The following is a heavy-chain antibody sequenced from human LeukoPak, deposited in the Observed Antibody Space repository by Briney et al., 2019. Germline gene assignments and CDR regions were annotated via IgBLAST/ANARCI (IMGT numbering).Heavy chain of an antibody. CDR2: INWNGGST. Sequence: GGSLRLSCAASGFTFDDYGMSWVRQAPGKGLEWVSGINWNGGSTGYADSVKGRFTISRDNAKNSLYLQMNSLRAEDTALYHCARDGWRQQLDALGPEIDYYYDMDVWGQGTTVTVSS. V-gene: IGHV3-20*01. D-gene: IGHD6-13*01. CDR3: ARDGWRQQLDALGPEIDYYYDMDV. CDR1: GFTFDDYG. J-gene: IGHJ6*02.